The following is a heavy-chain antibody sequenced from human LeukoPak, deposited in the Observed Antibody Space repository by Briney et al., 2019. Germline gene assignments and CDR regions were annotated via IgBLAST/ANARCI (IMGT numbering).Heavy chain of an antibody. V-gene: IGHV1-18*01. CDR3: ARAVRYFDWLFPNWFDP. CDR2: ISAYNGNT. J-gene: IGHJ5*02. Sequence: GASVKVSCKASGYTFTSYGISWVRQAPGQGLEWMGWISAYNGNTNYAQKLQGRVTMTTDTSTSTAYMELRSLRSDDTAVYYCARAVRYFDWLFPNWFDPWGQGTLVTVSS. CDR1: GYTFTSYG. D-gene: IGHD3-9*01.